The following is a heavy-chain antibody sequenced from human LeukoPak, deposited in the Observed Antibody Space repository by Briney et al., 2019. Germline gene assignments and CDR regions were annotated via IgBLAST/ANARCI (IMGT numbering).Heavy chain of an antibody. V-gene: IGHV3-23*01. CDR1: GLTFSSYA. CDR2: ISGSGGST. Sequence: GGSLRLSCAASGLTFSSYAMSWVGQAPGKWLHWVSAISGSGGSTYYADSVKGRFTISRDNSKNTLYLQMNSLRAEDTAVYYCAKLLGRYYDSSGRVFDYWGQGTLVTVSS. CDR3: AKLLGRYYDSSGRVFDY. J-gene: IGHJ4*02. D-gene: IGHD3-22*01.